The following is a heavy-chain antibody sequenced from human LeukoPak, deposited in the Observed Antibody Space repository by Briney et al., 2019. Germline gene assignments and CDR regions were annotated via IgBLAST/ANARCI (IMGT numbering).Heavy chain of an antibody. V-gene: IGHV4-34*01. CDR2: INHSRTT. CDR1: GDSISSYY. Sequence: PSETLSLTCTVSGDSISSYYWSWIRQPPGKGLEWIGGINHSRTTNYNPSLKGRVTISVDTSKNQFSLKLSSVTAADTAVYYCARDVDATSGWFDPWGQGTLVTVSS. D-gene: IGHD2-15*01. J-gene: IGHJ5*02. CDR3: ARDVDATSGWFDP.